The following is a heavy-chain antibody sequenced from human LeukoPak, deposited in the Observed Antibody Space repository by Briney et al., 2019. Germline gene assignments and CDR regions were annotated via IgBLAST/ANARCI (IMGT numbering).Heavy chain of an antibody. V-gene: IGHV3-48*03. CDR1: GFTFSSYE. J-gene: IGHJ5*02. Sequence: PGGSLRLSCAASGFTFSSYEMNWVRQAPGKGLEWVSYISYSGSTIYYADSVKGRFTISRDNLKNTLYLQMNSLRVEDTAVYYCAREAVVNWFDPWGQGTLVTVSS. CDR2: ISYSGSTI. CDR3: AREAVVNWFDP.